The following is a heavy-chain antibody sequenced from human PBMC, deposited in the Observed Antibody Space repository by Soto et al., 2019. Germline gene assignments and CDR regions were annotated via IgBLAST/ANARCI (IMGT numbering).Heavy chain of an antibody. D-gene: IGHD3-3*01. CDR1: GGSISSGGYY. CDR3: ARARYDFWSGYYRNPPNWFDP. CDR2: IYYSGST. J-gene: IGHJ5*02. Sequence: QVQLQESGPGLVKPSQTLSLTCTVSGGSISSGGYYWSWIRQHPGKGLEWIGYIYYSGSTYYNPSLKSRVTISVDTSKNQFSLKLSSVTAADTAVYYCARARYDFWSGYYRNPPNWFDPWGQGTLVTVSS. V-gene: IGHV4-31*03.